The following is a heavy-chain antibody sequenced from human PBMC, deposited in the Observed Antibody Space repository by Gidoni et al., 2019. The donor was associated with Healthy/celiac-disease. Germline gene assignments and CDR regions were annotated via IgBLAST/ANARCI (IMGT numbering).Heavy chain of an antibody. J-gene: IGHJ6*02. V-gene: IGHV1-69*01. D-gene: IGHD2-15*01. CDR2: IIPIFGTA. CDR1: GGTFSSYA. Sequence: QVQLVQSGAEVKKPGSSVKVSCKASGGTFSSYAISWVRQAPGQGLEWMGGIIPIFGTANYAQKFQGRVTITADESTSTAYMELSSLRSEDTAVYYCARAPGGFPPRYCSGGSCYSGYYYYGMDVWGQGTTVTVSS. CDR3: ARAPGGFPPRYCSGGSCYSGYYYYGMDV.